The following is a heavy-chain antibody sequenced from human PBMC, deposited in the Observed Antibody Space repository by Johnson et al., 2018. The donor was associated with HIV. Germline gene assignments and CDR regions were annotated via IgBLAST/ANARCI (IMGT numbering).Heavy chain of an antibody. V-gene: IGHV3-7*01. J-gene: IGHJ3*02. CDR3: ARGGYCGGDCYDGVAFDI. CDR1: GFTFSSYW. D-gene: IGHD2-21*02. CDR2: ISYDGSEK. Sequence: VQLVESGGGLVQPGGSLRLSCAASGFTFSSYWMSWVRQAPGKGLEWVAVISYDGSEKYYVDSVKGRFTISRDNAKNSLYLQMNSLRAEDTAVYYCARGGYCGGDCYDGVAFDIWGQGTMVTVSS.